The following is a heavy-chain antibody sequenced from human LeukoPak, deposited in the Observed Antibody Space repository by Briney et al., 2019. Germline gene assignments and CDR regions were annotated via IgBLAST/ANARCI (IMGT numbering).Heavy chain of an antibody. Sequence: PGRSLRLSCAASGFIFSRYAMHWVRQTSGKGLEWVAAIWNDGSDENYADSVKGRFTISSDNSKNTLYLQMNSLRAEDTAVYYCAFEIGRSQGAFDIWGQGTMITVSS. V-gene: IGHV3-33*01. J-gene: IGHJ3*02. CDR2: IWNDGSDE. CDR1: GFIFSRYA. D-gene: IGHD1-26*01. CDR3: AFEIGRSQGAFDI.